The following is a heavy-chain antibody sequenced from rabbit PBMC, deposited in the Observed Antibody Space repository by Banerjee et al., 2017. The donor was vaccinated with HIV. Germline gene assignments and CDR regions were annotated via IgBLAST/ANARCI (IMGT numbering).Heavy chain of an antibody. CDR2: IHTTSGNT. Sequence: QQQLEESGGGLVKPGGTLTLTCKASGFDLSSYYYMCWVRQAPGKGLEWIACIHTTSGNTYYASWAKGRFTISKTSSTTVTLQMTSLTAADTATYFCARTINAGYGSNLWGPGTLVTVS. J-gene: IGHJ4*01. D-gene: IGHD4-2*01. CDR1: GFDLSSYYY. V-gene: IGHV1S45*01. CDR3: ARTINAGYGSNL.